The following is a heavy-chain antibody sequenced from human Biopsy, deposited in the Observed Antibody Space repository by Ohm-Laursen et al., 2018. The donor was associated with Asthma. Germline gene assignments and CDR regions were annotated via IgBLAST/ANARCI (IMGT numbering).Heavy chain of an antibody. D-gene: IGHD3-3*01. CDR1: GGSMTPTSHY. CDR3: ARRITIFGVVQKDHGMDA. CDR2: ISYGGKT. J-gene: IGHJ6*02. Sequence: GTLSLTCTVSGGSMTPTSHYWDWIRQAPGKGLEWIGYISYGGKTSYNPSLKNRVTTSRDTSKNKFSLRLTSVTAADTAVNFCARRITIFGVVQKDHGMDAWGQGTTVIVSS. V-gene: IGHV4-39*01.